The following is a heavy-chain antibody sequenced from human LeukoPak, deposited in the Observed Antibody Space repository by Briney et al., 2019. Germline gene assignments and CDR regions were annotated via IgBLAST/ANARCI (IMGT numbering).Heavy chain of an antibody. CDR1: GFTFSSYS. CDR2: INSDGSST. Sequence: GGSLRLSCAASGFTFSSYSMNWVRQAPGKGLVWVSRINSDGSSTSYADSVKGRFTISRDNAKNTLYLQMNSLRAEDTAVYYCARVNGYYDSYDAFDIWGQGTMVTVSS. D-gene: IGHD3-3*01. V-gene: IGHV3-74*01. J-gene: IGHJ3*02. CDR3: ARVNGYYDSYDAFDI.